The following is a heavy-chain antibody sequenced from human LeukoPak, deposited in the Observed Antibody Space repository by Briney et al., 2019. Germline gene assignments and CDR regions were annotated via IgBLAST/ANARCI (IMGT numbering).Heavy chain of an antibody. CDR1: GFTFSSYA. Sequence: PGGSLRLSCAASGFTFSSYAMSWVRQAPGKGLEWVSAISGSGGSTYYADSVKGRFTISRDNSKNTLYLQMHSLRAEDTAVYYCAPSSGAPAAGAPFDYWGQGTLVTASS. CDR2: ISGSGGST. J-gene: IGHJ4*02. CDR3: APSSGAPAAGAPFDY. D-gene: IGHD6-6*01. V-gene: IGHV3-23*01.